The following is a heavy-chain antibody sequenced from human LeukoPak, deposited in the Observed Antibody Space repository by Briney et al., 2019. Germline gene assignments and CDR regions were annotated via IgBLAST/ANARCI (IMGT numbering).Heavy chain of an antibody. J-gene: IGHJ4*02. CDR1: GVSIISSTFY. D-gene: IGHD1-26*01. V-gene: IGHV4-39*01. Sequence: SETLSLTCTVSGVSIISSTFYWGWIRQPPGKGLEWIGGIFYSGSTYYNPSLKSRVTISVDTSKNQFSLKLSSVTAADTAVYYCARLVGSGTYLRDYWGQGTLVTVSS. CDR3: ARLVGSGTYLRDY. CDR2: IFYSGST.